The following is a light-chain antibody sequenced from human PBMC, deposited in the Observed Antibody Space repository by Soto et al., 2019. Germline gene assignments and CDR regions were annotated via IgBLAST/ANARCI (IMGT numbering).Light chain of an antibody. J-gene: IGLJ1*01. CDR3: CSYAGSYIYV. V-gene: IGLV2-11*01. CDR2: DVT. Sequence: QSALTQPRSVSGSPGQSVTISCTGTSGDVGGYNYVSWYQQHPDKAPKVMIYDVTKRPSGVPDRFSGSKSGNTASLTISGLQAEDEADYYCCSYAGSYIYVFGTGTKLTVL. CDR1: SGDVGGYNY.